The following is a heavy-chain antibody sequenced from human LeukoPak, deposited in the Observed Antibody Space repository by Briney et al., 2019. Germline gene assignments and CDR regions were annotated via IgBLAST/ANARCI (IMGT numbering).Heavy chain of an antibody. Sequence: SVKVSCKASGGTFISYAISWVGQAPGQGREGMGGMIPIFGRANYAQKCQGRVTITADKSTSTAYMALSTLRPEDTTVYYCASCREDCSGTSFLGWFDPWGQGTLVTVSS. J-gene: IGHJ5*02. D-gene: IGHD3-10*02. CDR2: MIPIFGRA. CDR3: ASCREDCSGTSFLGWFDP. V-gene: IGHV1-69*06. CDR1: GGTFISYA.